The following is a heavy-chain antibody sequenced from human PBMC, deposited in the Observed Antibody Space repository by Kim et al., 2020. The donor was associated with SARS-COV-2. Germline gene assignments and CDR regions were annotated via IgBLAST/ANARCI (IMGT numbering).Heavy chain of an antibody. CDR2: ISSSGSTI. CDR1: GFTFSSYE. D-gene: IGHD2-2*01. CDR3: ARDSAEYCSSTSCYRKIDAFDI. J-gene: IGHJ3*02. V-gene: IGHV3-48*03. Sequence: GGSLRLSCAASGFTFSSYEMNWVRQAPGKGLEWVSYISSSGSTIYYADSVKGRFTISRDNAKNSLYLQMNSLRAEDTAVYYCARDSAEYCSSTSCYRKIDAFDIWGQGTMVTVS.